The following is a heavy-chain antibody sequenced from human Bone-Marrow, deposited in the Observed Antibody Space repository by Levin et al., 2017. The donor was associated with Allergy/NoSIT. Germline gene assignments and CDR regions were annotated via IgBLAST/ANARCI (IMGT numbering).Heavy chain of an antibody. J-gene: IGHJ5*02. CDR1: GGTFSSYA. D-gene: IGHD1-20*01. Sequence: SVKVSCKASGGTFSSYAISWVRQAPGQGLEWMGRIIPILGIANYAQKFQGRVTITADKSTSTAYMELSSLRSEDTAVYYCARDARYNWNERGWFDPWGQGTLVTVSS. CDR2: IIPILGIA. CDR3: ARDARYNWNERGWFDP. V-gene: IGHV1-69*04.